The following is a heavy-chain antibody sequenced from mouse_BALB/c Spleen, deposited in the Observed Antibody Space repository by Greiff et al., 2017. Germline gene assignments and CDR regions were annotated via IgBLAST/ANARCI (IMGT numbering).Heavy chain of an antibody. CDR1: GYTFSSYW. D-gene: IGHD2-4*01. J-gene: IGHJ4*01. CDR3: ARWIYYDYYYAMDY. Sequence: VQVVESGAELMKPGASVKISCKATGYTFSSYWIEWVKQRPGHGLEWIGEILPGSGSTNYNEKFKGKATFTADTSSNTAYMQLSSLTSEDSAVYYCARWIYYDYYYAMDYWGQGTSVTVSS. CDR2: ILPGSGST. V-gene: IGHV1-9*01.